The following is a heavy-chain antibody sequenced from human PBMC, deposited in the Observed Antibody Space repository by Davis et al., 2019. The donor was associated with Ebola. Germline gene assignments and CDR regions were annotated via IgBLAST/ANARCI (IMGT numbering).Heavy chain of an antibody. J-gene: IGHJ6*02. V-gene: IGHV3-9*01. CDR1: GFTFSSYS. CDR3: AKEAEAPDRLHGMDV. CDR2: ISWNSGSI. Sequence: PGGSLRLSCAASGFTFSSYSMNWVRQAPGKGLEWVSGISWNSGSIGYADSVKGRFTISRDNAKNSLYLQMNSLRAEDTALYYCAKEAEAPDRLHGMDVWGQGTTVTVSS. D-gene: IGHD3-16*01.